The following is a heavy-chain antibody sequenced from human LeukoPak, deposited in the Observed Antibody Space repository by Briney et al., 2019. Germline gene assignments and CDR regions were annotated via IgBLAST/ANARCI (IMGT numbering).Heavy chain of an antibody. CDR2: IYYTGST. D-gene: IGHD4-17*01. CDR1: GGSISSYY. J-gene: IGHJ5*02. V-gene: IGHV4-59*01. CDR3: ARTTVVFLRFDP. Sequence: SETLSLTCTVSGGSISSYYWSWIRQPPGKGLEWIGHIYYTGSTNYNPSLKSRVTISVDTSKNQFSLKMSSVTAADTAVYYCARTTVVFLRFDPWGQGTLVTVSS.